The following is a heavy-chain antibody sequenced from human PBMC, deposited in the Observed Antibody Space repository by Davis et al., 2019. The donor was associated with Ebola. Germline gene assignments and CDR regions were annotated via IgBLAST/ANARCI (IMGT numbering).Heavy chain of an antibody. J-gene: IGHJ5*02. D-gene: IGHD3-10*01. CDR3: ARGRGRFGEVIKNWFDP. CDR1: GYTFTSYY. Sequence: ASVKVSCKASGYTFTSYYMHWVRQAPGQGLEWMGIINPSGGSTSYAQKFQGRVTMTRNTSISTAYMELSSLRSEDTAVYYCARGRGRFGEVIKNWFDPWGQGTLVTVSS. V-gene: IGHV1-46*01. CDR2: INPSGGST.